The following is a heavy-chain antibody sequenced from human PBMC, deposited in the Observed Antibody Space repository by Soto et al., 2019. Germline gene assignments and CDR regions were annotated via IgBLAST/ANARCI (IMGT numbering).Heavy chain of an antibody. Sequence: GSGPTLVNPTQTLTLTCTFSGFSLVTSGLCVSWIRQPPGKALEWLALIDWDDDKYYTTSLERRLTISKHTSKNQVVLTMTNMDPVDTATYYCARIRVVRGLTSPSGYYHGMDVWGPGTTVTVTS. CDR3: ARIRVVRGLTSPSGYYHGMDV. CDR1: GFSLVTSGLC. V-gene: IGHV2-70*01. J-gene: IGHJ6*02. CDR2: IDWDDDK. D-gene: IGHD3-10*01.